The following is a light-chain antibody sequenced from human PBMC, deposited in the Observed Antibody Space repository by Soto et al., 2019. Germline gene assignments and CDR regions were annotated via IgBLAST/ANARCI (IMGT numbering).Light chain of an antibody. CDR2: ESG. J-gene: IGLJ3*02. Sequence: QSALTQPASVSGSPGQSITISCTGSSSDVGSYNLVSWYQQHPGKAPKLMVYESGKRPSGVSDRFFGSKSGNTASLTICGLQAEDEADYYCCSFARGTTVVFGGGTKLTVL. V-gene: IGLV2-23*01. CDR3: CSFARGTTVV. CDR1: SSDVGSYNL.